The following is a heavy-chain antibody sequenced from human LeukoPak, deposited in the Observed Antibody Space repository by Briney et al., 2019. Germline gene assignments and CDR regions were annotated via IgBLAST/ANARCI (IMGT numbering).Heavy chain of an antibody. V-gene: IGHV4-59*08. CDR1: GGSISSYY. CDR3: ARRESSCFFDY. D-gene: IGHD6-19*01. J-gene: IGHJ4*02. Sequence: SETLSLTCTVSGGSISSYYWSWLRQPPGKGLEWIGYIYYSGSTSYNPSLNSRVTISLDTSKNQFSLNLSSVTAADTAVYYCARRESSCFFDYWGQGTLVTVSS. CDR2: IYYSGST.